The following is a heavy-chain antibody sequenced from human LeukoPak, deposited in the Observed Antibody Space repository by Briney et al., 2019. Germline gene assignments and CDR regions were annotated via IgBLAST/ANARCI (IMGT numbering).Heavy chain of an antibody. V-gene: IGHV4-59*01. D-gene: IGHD3-22*01. CDR3: AREYYYDTSGYKD. Sequence: SETLSLTCTVSGGSIGSYYWSWIRQPPGKGLEWIGYIYYSGSTNYNPSLKSRVTISVDTSKNQFSLKLNSVTAADTAVYYCAREYYYDTSGYKDWGQGTLVTVSS. CDR2: IYYSGST. J-gene: IGHJ4*02. CDR1: GGSIGSYY.